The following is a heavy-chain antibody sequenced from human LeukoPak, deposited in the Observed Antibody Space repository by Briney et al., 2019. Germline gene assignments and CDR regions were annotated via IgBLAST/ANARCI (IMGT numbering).Heavy chain of an antibody. D-gene: IGHD5-18*01. CDR2: INPNSGGT. CDR1: GYTFTAYY. J-gene: IGHJ4*02. Sequence: ASVKVSSTASGYTFTAYYMHWVRQAPGQGLEWMGWINPNSGGTNYAQKFQGRVTMTRDTSISTAYMELSRLRSDDTAVYYCASSYSYGGGDFDYWGEGTLVTVSS. CDR3: ASSYSYGGGDFDY. V-gene: IGHV1-2*02.